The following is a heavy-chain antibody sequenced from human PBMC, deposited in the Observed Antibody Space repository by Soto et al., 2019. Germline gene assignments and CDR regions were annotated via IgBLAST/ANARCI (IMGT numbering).Heavy chain of an antibody. Sequence: EVQLLESGGGLVQPGGSLRLSCAASGFTFSSYAMSWVRQAPGKGLEWVSAISGSGGSTYYADSVKGRFTISRDNSKNTLYLQMNSLRAEDTAVYYCAKEREDIVVVPAASDYWGQGTLVTVSS. D-gene: IGHD2-2*01. J-gene: IGHJ4*02. CDR3: AKEREDIVVVPAASDY. CDR1: GFTFSSYA. V-gene: IGHV3-23*01. CDR2: ISGSGGST.